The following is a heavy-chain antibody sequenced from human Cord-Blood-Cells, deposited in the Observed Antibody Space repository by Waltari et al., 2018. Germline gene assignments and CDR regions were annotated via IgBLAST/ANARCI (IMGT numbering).Heavy chain of an antibody. J-gene: IGHJ3*02. CDR3: ARGRRAARGNTDAFDI. CDR1: GGSFSGYY. V-gene: IGHV4-34*01. Sequence: QVQLQQWGAGLLKPSETLSLTCAVYGGSFSGYYWSWIRQPPGKGLGGIGEINHSGGSNNNPSLKSRVTISVDTSKNLFSLKLSSVNAADTAVYYCARGRRAARGNTDAFDIWGQGTMVTVSS. CDR2: INHSGGS. D-gene: IGHD6-6*01.